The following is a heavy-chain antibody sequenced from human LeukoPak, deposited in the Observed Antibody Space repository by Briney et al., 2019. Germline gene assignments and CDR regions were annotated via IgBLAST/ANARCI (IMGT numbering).Heavy chain of an antibody. Sequence: SETLSLTCTVSGGSISSSSYYWGWIRQPPGKGLEWIGSIYYSGSTYYNPSLKSRVTIFVDTSKNQFSLKLSPVPAADTAVYYCARPRYGSGSYYIDYCGQGTLVSV. J-gene: IGHJ4*02. V-gene: IGHV4-39*01. CDR1: GGSISSSSYY. CDR3: ARPRYGSGSYYIDY. CDR2: IYYSGST. D-gene: IGHD3-10*01.